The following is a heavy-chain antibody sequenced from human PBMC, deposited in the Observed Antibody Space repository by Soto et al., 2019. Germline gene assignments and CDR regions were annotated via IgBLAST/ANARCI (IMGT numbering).Heavy chain of an antibody. Sequence: EVQLVESGGGIVQPGGSLRLSCAASGFTFSSFWMHWVRQAPGKGLVWVSRISGDGNNAVYADSVKGRFTVSRDNAKNTLDVQMNSLTTDDTALYYCVRSRGTFLRDGVDFWGPGIMVTVSS. D-gene: IGHD3-3*01. V-gene: IGHV3-74*01. CDR3: VRSRGTFLRDGVDF. CDR2: ISGDGNNA. CDR1: GFTFSSFW. J-gene: IGHJ4*02.